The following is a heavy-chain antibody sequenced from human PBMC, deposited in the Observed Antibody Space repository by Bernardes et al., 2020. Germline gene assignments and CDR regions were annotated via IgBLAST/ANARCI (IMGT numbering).Heavy chain of an antibody. D-gene: IGHD6-13*01. J-gene: IGHJ6*02. Sequence: SVKVSCKASGGTFSSYAISWVRQAPGHGLEWMGGIIPIFGTANYAQKFQGRVTITADKSTSTAYMELSSLRSEDTAVYYCAVAAALGPYYYYGMDVWGQGTTVTVSS. CDR2: IIPIFGTA. CDR1: GGTFSSYA. CDR3: AVAAALGPYYYYGMDV. V-gene: IGHV1-69*06.